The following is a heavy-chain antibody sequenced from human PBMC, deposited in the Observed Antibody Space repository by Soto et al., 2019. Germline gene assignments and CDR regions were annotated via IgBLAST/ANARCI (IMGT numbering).Heavy chain of an antibody. J-gene: IGHJ4*02. CDR2: ISYDGSNK. Sequence: GGSLRLSCAASGFTFSSYGMHWVRQAPGKGLEWVAVISYDGSNKYYADSVKGRFTISRDNSKNTLYLQMNSLRAEDTAVYYCAKDGARHYYDSGGKFDYWGQGTLVTVSS. V-gene: IGHV3-30*18. D-gene: IGHD3-22*01. CDR3: AKDGARHYYDSGGKFDY. CDR1: GFTFSSYG.